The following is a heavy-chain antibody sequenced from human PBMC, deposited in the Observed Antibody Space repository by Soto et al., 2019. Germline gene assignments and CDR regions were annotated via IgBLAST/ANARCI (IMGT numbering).Heavy chain of an antibody. D-gene: IGHD2-15*01. V-gene: IGHV3-11*01. CDR1: GFTFSDYY. CDR2: ISSSGSTI. CDR3: AGEMVDIVVVVAATGRFDP. J-gene: IGHJ5*02. Sequence: LRLSCAASGFTFSDYYMSWIRQAPGKGLEWVSYISSSGSTIYYADSVKGRFTISRDNAKNSLYLQMNSLRAEDTAVYYCAGEMVDIVVVVAATGRFDPWGQGTLVTVSS.